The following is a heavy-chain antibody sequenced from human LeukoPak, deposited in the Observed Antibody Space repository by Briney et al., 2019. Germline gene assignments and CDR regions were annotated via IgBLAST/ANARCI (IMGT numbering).Heavy chain of an antibody. V-gene: IGHV1-58*01. CDR3: AAAPYYHEDSGYYYFDP. CDR1: GFTFSTSA. D-gene: IGHD3-22*01. CDR2: IVVGSGNT. J-gene: IGHJ5*02. Sequence: GASVKVSCKASGFTFSTSAVQWVRQARRKRLELVGWIVVGSGNTNYAQKFQGRVTITRDMSTRTSHMELSSLRSEDTAVYYCAAAPYYHEDSGYYYFDPWGQGTLVTVSS.